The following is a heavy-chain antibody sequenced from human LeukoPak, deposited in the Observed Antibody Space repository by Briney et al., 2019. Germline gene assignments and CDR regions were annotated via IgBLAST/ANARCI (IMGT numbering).Heavy chain of an antibody. Sequence: GRSLRLSCAASGFTFSSYGMHWVRQAPGKGLEWVAVIWYDGSNKYYADSVKGRFTISRDNSKNTLYLQMNSLRAEDTAVYYCARHGVGEQGSGSYYKDWFDPWGQGTLVTVSS. D-gene: IGHD3-10*01. V-gene: IGHV3-33*01. CDR2: IWYDGSNK. CDR3: ARHGVGEQGSGSYYKDWFDP. J-gene: IGHJ5*02. CDR1: GFTFSSYG.